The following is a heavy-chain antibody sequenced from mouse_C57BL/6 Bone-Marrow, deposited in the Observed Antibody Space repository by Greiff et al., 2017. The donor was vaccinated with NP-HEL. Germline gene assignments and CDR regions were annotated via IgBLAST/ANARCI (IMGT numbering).Heavy chain of an antibody. CDR3: ARGYYEGYFDY. J-gene: IGHJ2*01. Sequence: QVQLQQPGAELVRPGTSVKLSCKASGYTFTSYWLHWVKQRPGQGLAWIGVIDPSDSDTKYNQKFKGKATLTVDPSSSTAYMQLSSLTSEDSAVYYCARGYYEGYFDYWGQGTTLTVSS. V-gene: IGHV1-59*01. D-gene: IGHD1-1*01. CDR1: GYTFTSYW. CDR2: IDPSDSDT.